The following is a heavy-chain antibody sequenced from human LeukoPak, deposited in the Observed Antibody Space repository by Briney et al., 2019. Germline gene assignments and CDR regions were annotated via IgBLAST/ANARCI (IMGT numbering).Heavy chain of an antibody. CDR1: GGSFSGYY. J-gene: IGHJ6*03. CDR3: GRAFYCSSTSCYTDYYYYMDV. Sequence: PSETLSLTCAVYGGSFSGYYWSWIRQPPGKGLEWIGEINHSGSTNYNPSLKSRVTISVDTSKNQFSLKLSSVTAADTAVYYCGRAFYCSSTSCYTDYYYYMDVWGKGTTVTVSS. CDR2: INHSGST. V-gene: IGHV4-34*01. D-gene: IGHD2-2*02.